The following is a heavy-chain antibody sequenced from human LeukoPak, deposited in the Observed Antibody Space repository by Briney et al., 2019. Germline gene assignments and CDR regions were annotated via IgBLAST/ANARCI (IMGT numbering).Heavy chain of an antibody. D-gene: IGHD6-13*01. CDR2: ISSSSSTI. Sequence: GGSLRLSCAASGFTFSSYSMNWVRQAPGKGLEWVSYISSSSSTIYYADSVKGRFTISRDNAKNSLYLQMNSLRAEDTAVYYCARLAAAGYYYYYYMDVWGKGTTVTISS. J-gene: IGHJ6*03. V-gene: IGHV3-48*01. CDR3: ARLAAAGYYYYYYMDV. CDR1: GFTFSSYS.